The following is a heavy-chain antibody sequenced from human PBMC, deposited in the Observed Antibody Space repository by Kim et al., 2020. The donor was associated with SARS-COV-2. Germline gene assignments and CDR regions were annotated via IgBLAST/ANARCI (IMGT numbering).Heavy chain of an antibody. CDR2: IAPSGST. D-gene: IGHD6-19*01. V-gene: IGHV4-4*08. Sequence: SETLSLTCTVSGDSISSYYWSWIRQPPGKGLEWIGYIAPSGSTNYNPSLMSRVTISVDTAKNQFSLRLRSVTAADTAVYFCARGGWYGLSWGQGTLVTVSS. CDR1: GDSISSYY. CDR3: ARGGWYGLS. J-gene: IGHJ5*02.